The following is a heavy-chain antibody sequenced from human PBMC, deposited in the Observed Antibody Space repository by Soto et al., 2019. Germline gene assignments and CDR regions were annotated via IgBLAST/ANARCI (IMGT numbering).Heavy chain of an antibody. CDR1: GYTFTSYG. V-gene: IGHV1-18*01. J-gene: IGHJ6*02. D-gene: IGHD2-2*02. CDR3: ARDGNCSSTSCYSWDYYYYYGMDV. Sequence: GXSVKVSCKASGYTFTSYGISWVRQAPGQGLEWMGWISAYNGNTNYAQKLQGRVTMTTDTSTSTAYMELRSLRSDDTAVYYCARDGNCSSTSCYSWDYYYYYGMDVWGQGTTVTVSS. CDR2: ISAYNGNT.